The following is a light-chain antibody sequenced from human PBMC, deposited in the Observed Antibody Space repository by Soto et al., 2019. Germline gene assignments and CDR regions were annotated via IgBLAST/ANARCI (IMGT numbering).Light chain of an antibody. V-gene: IGKV1-5*03. CDR1: QSISNW. Sequence: DIQMTQSPSTLSASVGDRVTITCRASQSISNWLAWYQQRPGRAPQLLIHKASTLETGVPSRFSGSGSGTEFTITISSLQPDDFASYFCQQYDSFPLTFGGGTKVEIK. J-gene: IGKJ4*02. CDR2: KAS. CDR3: QQYDSFPLT.